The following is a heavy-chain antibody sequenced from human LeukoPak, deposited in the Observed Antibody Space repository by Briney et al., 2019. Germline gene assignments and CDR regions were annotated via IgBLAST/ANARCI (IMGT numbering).Heavy chain of an antibody. CDR3: ARGGYYDISCDY. V-gene: IGHV1-18*01. CDR1: GGTFSSYA. J-gene: IGHJ4*02. Sequence: ASVKVSCKASGGTFSSYAISWVRQAPGQGLEWMGWISAYNGNTNYAQKLQGRVTMTTDTSTSTAYMELRSLRSDATAVYYCARGGYYDISCDYWGQGTLVTVSS. D-gene: IGHD3-22*01. CDR2: ISAYNGNT.